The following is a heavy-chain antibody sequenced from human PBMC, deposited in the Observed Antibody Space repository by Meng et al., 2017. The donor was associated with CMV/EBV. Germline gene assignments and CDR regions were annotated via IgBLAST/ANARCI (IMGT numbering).Heavy chain of an antibody. Sequence: QVQLVQSGAEVKKPGASVKVSCKASGHTFADYYINWMRQAPGQGLEWMGRINPNSGGTNYAQKFQGRVTMTRNTTDSIVYMEVSSLRAEDTAVYYCASTIRWGQGTLVTVAS. J-gene: IGHJ4*02. V-gene: IGHV1-2*06. CDR1: GHTFADYY. CDR2: INPNSGGT. CDR3: ASTIR. D-gene: IGHD3-9*01.